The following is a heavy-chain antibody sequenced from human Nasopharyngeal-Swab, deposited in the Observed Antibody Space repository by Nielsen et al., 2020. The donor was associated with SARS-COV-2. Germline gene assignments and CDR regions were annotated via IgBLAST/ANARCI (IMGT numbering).Heavy chain of an antibody. D-gene: IGHD6-19*01. CDR2: FYPEDGET. J-gene: IGHJ4*02. V-gene: IGHV1-24*01. CDR3: ATIAVAQVIADDY. CDR1: GYTLTDLY. Sequence: ASVQVSCKVSGYTLTDLYMHWVRQAPGKGLEWMGGFYPEDGETIYAPKFQGRVTMTEDTSTDTAYMELSSLRSEDTAVYYCATIAVAQVIADDYWGQGTLVTVSS.